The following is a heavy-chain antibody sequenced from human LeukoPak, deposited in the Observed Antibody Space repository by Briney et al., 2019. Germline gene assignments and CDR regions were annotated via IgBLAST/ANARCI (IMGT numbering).Heavy chain of an antibody. V-gene: IGHV5-51*01. CDR1: GYSFTSYW. D-gene: IGHD3-22*01. J-gene: IGHJ3*02. CDR3: ARRYYYDSSGYYFDAFDI. Sequence: GESLKISCKGSGYSFTSYWIGWVRQMPGKGLEWMGIIYPGDSDTRYSPSFQGLVTISADKSISTAYLQWSSLKASDTAMYYCARRYYYDSSGYYFDAFDIWGQGTMVTVSS. CDR2: IYPGDSDT.